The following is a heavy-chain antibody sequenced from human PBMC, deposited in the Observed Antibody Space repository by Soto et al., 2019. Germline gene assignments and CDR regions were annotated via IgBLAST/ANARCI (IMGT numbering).Heavy chain of an antibody. J-gene: IGHJ4*02. V-gene: IGHV1-3*01. D-gene: IGHD2-15*01. CDR2: INAGNGNT. CDR1: GYTFISYA. Sequence: QVQLVQSGAEVKKPGASVKVSCKASGYTFISYAMHGVRQAPGQSLEWMGWINAGNGNTKYSQKFQGRVTITGDTSASTAYMELSSLRSEDTAVYYCARGPGGPDGPGDYWGQGTLVTVSS. CDR3: ARGPGGPDGPGDY.